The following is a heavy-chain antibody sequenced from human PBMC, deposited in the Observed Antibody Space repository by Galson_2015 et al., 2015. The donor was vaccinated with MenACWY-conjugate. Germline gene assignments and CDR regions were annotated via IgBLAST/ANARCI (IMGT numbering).Heavy chain of an antibody. CDR1: GFTFDDKD. J-gene: IGHJ4*02. CDR3: AKSAEYSGGWYAIEY. V-gene: IGHV3-9*01. CDR2: ISWDSGSI. D-gene: IGHD6-19*01. Sequence: SLRLSCAGSGFTFDDKDMHWVRQAPGKGLEWVSGISWDSGSIDYADSVEGRFTISRDNAKNSLYLQISSLRAEDTALYYCAKSAEYSGGWYAIEYWGQGALVTVSS.